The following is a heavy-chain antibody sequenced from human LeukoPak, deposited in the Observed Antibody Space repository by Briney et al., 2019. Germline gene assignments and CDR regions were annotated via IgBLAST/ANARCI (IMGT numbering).Heavy chain of an antibody. CDR3: AKDYGGSYQAFDY. D-gene: IGHD1-26*01. CDR1: GFTFSSYG. V-gene: IGHV3-30*18. J-gene: IGHJ4*02. Sequence: GRSLRLSCAASGFTFSSYGMHWVRQAPGKGLEWVAVISYDGSNKYYADSVKGRFTISRDNSKNTLYLQMNSLRAEDTAVYYCAKDYGGSYQAFDYWGQGTLVTVSS. CDR2: ISYDGSNK.